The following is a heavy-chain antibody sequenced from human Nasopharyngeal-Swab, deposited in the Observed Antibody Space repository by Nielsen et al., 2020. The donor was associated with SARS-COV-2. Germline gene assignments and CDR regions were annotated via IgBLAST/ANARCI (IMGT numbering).Heavy chain of an antibody. J-gene: IGHJ5*02. CDR3: ARGGGYCSSTSCPNWFDP. V-gene: IGHV1-69*13. CDR1: GGTFSSYA. Sequence: SVKVSCKASGGTFSSYAISWVRQAPGQGLEWMGGVIPIFGTANYAQKFQGRVTITADESTSTAYMELSSLRSEDTAVYYCARGGGYCSSTSCPNWFDPWGQGTLVTVSS. CDR2: VIPIFGTA. D-gene: IGHD2-2*01.